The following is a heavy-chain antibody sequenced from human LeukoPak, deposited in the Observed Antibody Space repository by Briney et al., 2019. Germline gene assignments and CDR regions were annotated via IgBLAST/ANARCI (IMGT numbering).Heavy chain of an antibody. D-gene: IGHD2-2*03. CDR1: GGSISSYY. J-gene: IGHJ4*02. Sequence: SETLSLTCTVSGGSISSYYWIWIRQPPGKGLEWIGYIHYSGSTNYNPSLKSRVTISVDTSKNQFSLKLSSVTAADTAVYYCARHSRLDKSSLSWADYWGQGTLVTVSS. V-gene: IGHV4-59*08. CDR2: IHYSGST. CDR3: ARHSRLDKSSLSWADY.